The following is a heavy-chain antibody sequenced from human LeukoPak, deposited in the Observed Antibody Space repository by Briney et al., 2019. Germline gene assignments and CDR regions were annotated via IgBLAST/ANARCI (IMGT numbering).Heavy chain of an antibody. CDR3: ARDRSPSILDF. CDR2: INTDDSSI. D-gene: IGHD2-2*01. Sequence: PGGSLRLSCAASGFTFSDYWMHWVRQAPGKGLVWVSRINTDDSSITYADSVKGRFTISRDNAKNTLYLQMNSLRAEDTAVYFCARDRSPSILDFWSQGTLVTVSS. CDR1: GFTFSDYW. V-gene: IGHV3-74*03. J-gene: IGHJ4*02.